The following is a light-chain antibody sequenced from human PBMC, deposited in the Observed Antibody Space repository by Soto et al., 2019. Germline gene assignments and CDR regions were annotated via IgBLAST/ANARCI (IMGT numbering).Light chain of an antibody. CDR3: SSYTSSSALMV. V-gene: IGLV2-14*01. J-gene: IGLJ2*01. Sequence: QSALTQPASVSGSPGQSITISCTGTSSDVGGYNYVSWYQQHPGKAPKLMIYDVSSRPSGVSNRFSGSKSGNTASLTISGLQAEDGAEYYCSSYTSSSALMVFGGGTKLTVL. CDR2: DVS. CDR1: SSDVGGYNY.